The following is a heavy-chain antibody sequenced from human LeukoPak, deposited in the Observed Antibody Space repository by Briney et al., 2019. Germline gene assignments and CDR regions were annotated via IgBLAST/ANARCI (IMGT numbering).Heavy chain of an antibody. J-gene: IGHJ6*02. CDR2: ISYDGSNK. Sequence: PGGSLRLSCAASGFTFSSYAMHWVRQAPGKGLEWVAVISYDGSNKYYADSVKGRFTISRDNSKNTLYLQMNSLRAEDTAVYYCARNAWKSHDSGRGRMDVWGQGTTVTVSS. V-gene: IGHV3-30-3*01. CDR1: GFTFSSYA. D-gene: IGHD3-10*01. CDR3: ARNAWKSHDSGRGRMDV.